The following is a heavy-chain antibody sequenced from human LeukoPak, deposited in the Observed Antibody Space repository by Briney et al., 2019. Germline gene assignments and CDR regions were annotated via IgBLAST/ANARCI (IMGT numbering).Heavy chain of an antibody. Sequence: GASVKVSCKASGYTFNRYGMNWVRQAPGQGLEWMGWISAYNGNTNYAEKLQGSVTMTTDTSTSTAYMELRSLRSDDTAVYYCARDRRELPGPPIDYWGQGTLVTVSS. D-gene: IGHD1-26*01. J-gene: IGHJ4*02. V-gene: IGHV1-18*01. CDR3: ARDRRELPGPPIDY. CDR1: GYTFNRYG. CDR2: ISAYNGNT.